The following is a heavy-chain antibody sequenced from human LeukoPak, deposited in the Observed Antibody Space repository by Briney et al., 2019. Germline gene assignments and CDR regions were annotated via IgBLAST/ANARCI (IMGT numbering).Heavy chain of an antibody. CDR3: ARDSTGFGSEDL. CDR1: GGSISSSDYY. V-gene: IGHV4-30-4*01. J-gene: IGHJ5*02. CDR2: IYYSGST. D-gene: IGHD3-10*01. Sequence: PSETLSLTCTVSGGSISSSDYYWSWIRQPPGKGLEWIGYIYYSGSTHYNPSLKSRVTISIDTSKNQFSLKVTSVTAADTAVYYCARDSTGFGSEDLWGQGALVSVSS.